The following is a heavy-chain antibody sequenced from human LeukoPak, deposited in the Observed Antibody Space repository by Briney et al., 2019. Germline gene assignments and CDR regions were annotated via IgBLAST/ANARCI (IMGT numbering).Heavy chain of an antibody. V-gene: IGHV4-39*01. J-gene: IGHJ4*02. CDR2: IYYSGST. CDR1: GGSISSSSYY. Sequence: SETLSLTCTVSGGSISSSSYYWGWIRQPPGKGLEWIGSIYYSGSTYYNPSLKSRVTISVDTSKNQFSLKLSSVTAADTAVYYCARIPYSGSYVYFDYWGQGTLVTVSS. D-gene: IGHD1-26*01. CDR3: ARIPYSGSYVYFDY.